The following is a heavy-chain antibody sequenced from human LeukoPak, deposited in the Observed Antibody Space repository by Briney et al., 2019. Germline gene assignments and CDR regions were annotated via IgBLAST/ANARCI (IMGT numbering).Heavy chain of an antibody. CDR1: GFTFSSYA. Sequence: PGGSLRLSCAASGFTFSSYAMHWVRQAPGKGLEWVANIKEDGSEKHYVDSVKGRFTISRDNARKSLYLQMNSLRAEDTAVYYCARTGYSSGWLPIWGQGTMVTVSS. CDR2: IKEDGSEK. D-gene: IGHD6-19*01. V-gene: IGHV3-7*05. J-gene: IGHJ3*02. CDR3: ARTGYSSGWLPI.